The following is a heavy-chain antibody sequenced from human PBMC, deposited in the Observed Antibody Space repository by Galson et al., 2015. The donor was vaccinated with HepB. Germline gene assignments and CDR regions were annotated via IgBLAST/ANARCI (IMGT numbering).Heavy chain of an antibody. J-gene: IGHJ6*03. CDR1: GYTFTSYY. CDR3: ARVGKSIAAAAAQDYYYMDV. CDR2: INPSGGST. D-gene: IGHD6-13*01. Sequence: SVKVSCKASGYTFTSYYMHWVRQAPGQGLEWMGIINPSGGSTSYAQKFQGRVTMTRDTSTSTVYMELSSLRSEDTAVYYCARVGKSIAAAAAQDYYYMDVWGKGTTVTVSS. V-gene: IGHV1-46*03.